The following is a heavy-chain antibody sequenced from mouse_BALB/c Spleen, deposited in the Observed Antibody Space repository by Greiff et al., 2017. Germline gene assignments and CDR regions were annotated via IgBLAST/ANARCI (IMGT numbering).Heavy chain of an antibody. CDR1: GFTFSSFG. V-gene: IGHV5-17*02. CDR3: AREGYYDYDDAMDY. J-gene: IGHJ4*01. Sequence: EVQLVESGGGLVQPGGSRKLSCAASGFTFSSFGMHWVRQAPEKGLEWVAYISSGSSTIYYADTVKGRFTISRDNPKNTLFLQMTSLRSEDTAMYYCAREGYYDYDDAMDYWGQGTSVTVSS. CDR2: ISSGSSTI. D-gene: IGHD2-4*01.